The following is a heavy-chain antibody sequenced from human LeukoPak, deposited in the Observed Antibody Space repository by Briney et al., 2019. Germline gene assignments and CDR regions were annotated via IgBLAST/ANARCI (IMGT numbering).Heavy chain of an antibody. V-gene: IGHV4-59*08. D-gene: IGHD3-10*01. Sequence: SETLSLTCTVSGGSIGSYYWSWIRQPPGKGLEWIGYIYYSGSTNYNPSLKSRVTISVDTSKNQFSLKLSSVTAADTAVYYCARHAPVYYGSGLSGSWFDPWGQGTLVTVSS. CDR2: IYYSGST. CDR1: GGSIGSYY. J-gene: IGHJ5*02. CDR3: ARHAPVYYGSGLSGSWFDP.